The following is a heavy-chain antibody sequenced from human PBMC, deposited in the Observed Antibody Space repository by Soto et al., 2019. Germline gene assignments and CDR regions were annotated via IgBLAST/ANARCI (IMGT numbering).Heavy chain of an antibody. V-gene: IGHV3-7*01. CDR3: ARTARECSSPGCAN. CDR1: GLTFGNYW. Sequence: EVQLVESGGGLVQPGGSLRLSCVVSGLTFGNYWMSWVRQAPGKGLEWVANINQDGSESYDVDSVKGRFNISRDNAKNSLYLPMTSLRAEDTAVYYCARTARECSSPGCANWGQGTLVTVPS. D-gene: IGHD2-2*01. CDR2: INQDGSES. J-gene: IGHJ4*02.